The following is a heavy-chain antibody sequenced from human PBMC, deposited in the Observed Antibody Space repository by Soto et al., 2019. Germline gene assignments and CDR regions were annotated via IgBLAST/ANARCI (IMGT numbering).Heavy chain of an antibody. Sequence: QVQLVQSGTEVQKPGASVKVSCKASGYTFNNFVVAWVRQAPGQGLEWMGWISASNGDTNYAQKFQGRVTMTTDTSTNTAYMHLRSLRSDDTAVYYCARATVGVVPTATYIDHWGQGTLVSVSS. J-gene: IGHJ4*02. V-gene: IGHV1-18*01. CDR3: ARATVGVVPTATYIDH. D-gene: IGHD2-21*02. CDR2: ISASNGDT. CDR1: GYTFNNFV.